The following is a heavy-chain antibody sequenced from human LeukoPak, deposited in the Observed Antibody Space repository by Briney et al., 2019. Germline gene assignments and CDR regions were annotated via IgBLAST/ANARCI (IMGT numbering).Heavy chain of an antibody. Sequence: PSETLSLTCTVSGGSISSGGYYWSWIRQPPGKGLEWIGYIYHSGSTYYNPSLKSRVTISVDRSKNQFSLKLSSVTAADTAVYYCARTTAAVAGTSYMDVWGKGTTVTVSS. J-gene: IGHJ6*03. V-gene: IGHV4-30-2*01. CDR3: ARTTAAVAGTSYMDV. D-gene: IGHD6-19*01. CDR2: IYHSGST. CDR1: GGSISSGGYY.